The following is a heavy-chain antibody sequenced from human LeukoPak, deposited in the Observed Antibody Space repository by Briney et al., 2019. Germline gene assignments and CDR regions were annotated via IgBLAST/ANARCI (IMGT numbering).Heavy chain of an antibody. J-gene: IGHJ5*02. Sequence: GSVKVSCKASGYTFTSYDINWVRQATGQGLEWMGWMNPNSGNTGYAQKFQGRVTTTRNTSISTAYMELSSLRSEDTAVYYCARGVGYCSGGSCYRWFDPWGQGTLVTVSS. D-gene: IGHD2-15*01. V-gene: IGHV1-8*01. CDR3: ARGVGYCSGGSCYRWFDP. CDR1: GYTFTSYD. CDR2: MNPNSGNT.